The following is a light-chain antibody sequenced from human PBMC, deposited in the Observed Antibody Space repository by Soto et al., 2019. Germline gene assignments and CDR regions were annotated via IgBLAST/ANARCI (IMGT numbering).Light chain of an antibody. V-gene: IGLV6-57*04. CDR2: QDN. J-gene: IGLJ3*02. Sequence: NFMLTQPHSVSESPGQTVTISCTRSGGSIANNYVQWYQQRPGSAPTTVIYQDNERPSGVPDQFSGSIDTSSNSASLTISGLRTEDEADYYCHSYDSSAHWVFGGGTKLTVL. CDR3: HSYDSSAHWV. CDR1: GGSIANNY.